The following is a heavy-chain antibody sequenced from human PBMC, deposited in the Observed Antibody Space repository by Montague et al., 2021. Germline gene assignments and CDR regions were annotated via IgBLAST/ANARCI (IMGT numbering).Heavy chain of an antibody. V-gene: IGHV4-59*08. Sequence: SETLSLTCTVSSGSIFHAHWSWVRQPPGKGLEWLGSMFYGGATSNNPSIKSRVTMSIDTSTNQFSLKLSFVTAADTAVYYCAKQDYFVSGTSYKGFDPWGQGILVTVSS. CDR1: SGSIFHAH. D-gene: IGHD3-10*01. J-gene: IGHJ5*02. CDR3: AKQDYFVSGTSYKGFDP. CDR2: MFYGGAT.